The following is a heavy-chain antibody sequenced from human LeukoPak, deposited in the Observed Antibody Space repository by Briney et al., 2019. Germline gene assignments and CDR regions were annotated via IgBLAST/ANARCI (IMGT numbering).Heavy chain of an antibody. D-gene: IGHD3-3*01. J-gene: IGHJ3*02. Sequence: VASVKVSCKASGYTFTSYYMHWARQAPGQGLEWMGIINPSGGSTSYPRKFQGRVTMTRDTSTSTVYMELSSLRSEDTAVYYCARAPSYYDFWSGYRSDAFDIWGQGTMVTVSS. CDR1: GYTFTSYY. CDR2: INPSGGST. CDR3: ARAPSYYDFWSGYRSDAFDI. V-gene: IGHV1-46*03.